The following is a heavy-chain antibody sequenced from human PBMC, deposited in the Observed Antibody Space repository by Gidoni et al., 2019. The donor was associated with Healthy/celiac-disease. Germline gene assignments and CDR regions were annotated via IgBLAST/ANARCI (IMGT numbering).Heavy chain of an antibody. CDR2: ISGSGGRT. CDR1: GFNCSSYA. CDR3: AKEMGSSGYSDAFDI. Sequence: EVQLWESGGGLVQPGGSLRLSCAAYGFNCSSYAMSWVRQAPGKGLEWVSAISGSGGRTSYADSVKGRFTISRDNSKNTLYLQMNSLRAEDTAVYYCAKEMGSSGYSDAFDIWGQGTMVTVSS. D-gene: IGHD3-22*01. J-gene: IGHJ3*02. V-gene: IGHV3-23*01.